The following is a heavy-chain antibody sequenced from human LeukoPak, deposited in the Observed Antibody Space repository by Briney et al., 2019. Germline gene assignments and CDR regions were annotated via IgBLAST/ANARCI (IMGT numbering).Heavy chain of an antibody. CDR1: GFTFSSYN. CDR2: ISSSSSTI. V-gene: IGHV3-48*01. Sequence: PGGSLRLSCAASGFTFSSYNMISVRQAPGKGLEWVSYISSSSSTIYYADSVKGRFTISRDNAKNSLYLQMNSLRAEDTAVYYCARQAYGSGNYFFGYWGQGTLVTVSS. CDR3: ARQAYGSGNYFFGY. J-gene: IGHJ4*02. D-gene: IGHD3-10*01.